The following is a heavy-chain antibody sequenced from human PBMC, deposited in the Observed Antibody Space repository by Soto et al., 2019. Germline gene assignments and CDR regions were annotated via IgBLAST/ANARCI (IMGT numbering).Heavy chain of an antibody. CDR2: TVPVFDTS. J-gene: IGHJ3*01. CDR1: GGTFNGYG. V-gene: IGHV1-69*06. CDR3: ARGVSNSGAYYTGPSAYDL. Sequence: QVQLVQSGAVVKKPGSSVEVSSKASGGTFNGYGISWVRQAPGQGLEWMGGTVPVFDTSKYAPRFQGRVTITADKSTSTAYMELSSVRSEDTATYFCARGVSNSGAYYTGPSAYDLWGQGTLVIVSS. D-gene: IGHD3-10*01.